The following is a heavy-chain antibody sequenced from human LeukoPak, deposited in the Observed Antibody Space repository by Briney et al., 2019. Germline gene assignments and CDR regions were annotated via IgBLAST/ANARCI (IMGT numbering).Heavy chain of an antibody. Sequence: SVKVSCKASGFTFTSSAVQWVRQARGQRLEWIGWIVVGSGNTNYAQKFQERVTITRDMSTSTAYMELSSLRSEDTAVYYCAADRGVQLWYNFDYWGQGTLVTVSS. J-gene: IGHJ4*02. CDR3: AADRGVQLWYNFDY. V-gene: IGHV1-58*01. CDR2: IVVGSGNT. D-gene: IGHD5-18*01. CDR1: GFTFTSSA.